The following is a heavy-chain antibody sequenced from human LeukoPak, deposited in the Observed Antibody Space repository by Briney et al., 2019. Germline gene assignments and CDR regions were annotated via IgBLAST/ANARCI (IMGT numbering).Heavy chain of an antibody. J-gene: IGHJ4*02. Sequence: AASVKVSCKASGGTFSSYAISWVRQAPGQGLEWMGGIIPIFSTANYAQKFQGRVTITADESTSTAYMELSSLRSEDTAVYYCATSVVPAATADYWGQGTLVTVSS. V-gene: IGHV1-69*13. CDR1: GGTFSSYA. CDR2: IIPIFSTA. CDR3: ATSVVPAATADY. D-gene: IGHD2-2*01.